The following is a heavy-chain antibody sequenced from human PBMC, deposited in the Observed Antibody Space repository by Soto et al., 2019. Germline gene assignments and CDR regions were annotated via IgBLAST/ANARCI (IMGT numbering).Heavy chain of an antibody. CDR3: AKDQKHSNYFGVGGVDWFDP. CDR2: ISGSGGST. J-gene: IGHJ5*02. D-gene: IGHD4-4*01. CDR1: GFTFSSYA. Sequence: GGSLRLSCAASGFTFSSYAMSWVRQAPGKGLEWVSAISGSGGSTYYADSVKGRFTISRDNSKNTLYLQMNSLRAEDTAVYYCAKDQKHSNYFGVGGVDWFDPWGQGTLVTVSS. V-gene: IGHV3-23*01.